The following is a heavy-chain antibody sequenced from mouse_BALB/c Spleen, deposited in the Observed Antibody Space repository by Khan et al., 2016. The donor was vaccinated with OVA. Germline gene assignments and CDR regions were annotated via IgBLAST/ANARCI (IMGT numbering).Heavy chain of an antibody. J-gene: IGHJ4*01. CDR2: ISSLAYSN. CDR3: ARSWAMDY. V-gene: IGHV5-15*02. CDR1: GFTFSDYG. Sequence: EVELVESGGGLVQPGGSRKLSCAASGFTFSDYGLAWVRQAPGKGPEWVAFISSLAYSNYYADTVTGRFTISRENAKNTLYLEMGSLRSEDTAMYYCARSWAMDYWGQGTSVTVSS.